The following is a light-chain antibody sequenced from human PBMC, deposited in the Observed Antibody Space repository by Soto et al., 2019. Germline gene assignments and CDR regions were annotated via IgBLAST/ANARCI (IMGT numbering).Light chain of an antibody. V-gene: IGKV3-15*01. CDR3: QQSNNWPKT. CDR2: DAS. CDR1: QSFNSN. Sequence: EIVMTQSPATLSVSPGETATLSCRASQSFNSNLAWYQQKPAQVPRLLISDASPRAAGFPASFSGCGSGTEFTLTITSLQSEDFAVYFCQQSNNWPKTFGQGTKV. J-gene: IGKJ1*01.